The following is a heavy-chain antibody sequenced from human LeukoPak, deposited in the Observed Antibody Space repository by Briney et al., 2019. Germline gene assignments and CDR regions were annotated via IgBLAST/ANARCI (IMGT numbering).Heavy chain of an antibody. Sequence: GGSLTLSCAASAITFSTYEMNWVRQAPGKGLEWVSYITGSGDTINYADSVKARFTISRDNAAISLYLQMSSLRAEDTAVYYCAMEYYYGSGKAYMDVWGKGTVDTVSS. V-gene: IGHV3-48*03. D-gene: IGHD3-10*01. CDR2: ITGSGDTI. CDR3: AMEYYYGSGKAYMDV. CDR1: AITFSTYE. J-gene: IGHJ6*03.